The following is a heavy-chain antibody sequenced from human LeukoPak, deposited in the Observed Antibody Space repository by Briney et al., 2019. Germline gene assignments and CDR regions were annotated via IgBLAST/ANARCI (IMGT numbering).Heavy chain of an antibody. CDR2: INHSGST. V-gene: IGHV4-34*01. D-gene: IGHD3-3*01. J-gene: IGHJ4*02. Sequence: PSETLSLTCAVYGGSFSGYYWSWIRQPPGKGLEWIGEINHSGSTNYNPSLKSRVTISVDTSKNQFSLKLSSVTAADTAVYYCARDSPPYDFWSGYQRDTYFDYWGQGTLVTVSS. CDR1: GGSFSGYY. CDR3: ARDSPPYDFWSGYQRDTYFDY.